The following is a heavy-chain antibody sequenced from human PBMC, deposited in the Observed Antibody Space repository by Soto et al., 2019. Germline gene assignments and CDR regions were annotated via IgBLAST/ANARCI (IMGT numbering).Heavy chain of an antibody. CDR3: ARVPLRKYYSAGSYQNCYSGMDV. J-gene: IGHJ6*02. V-gene: IGHV4-34*01. CDR1: GGSFNDDY. CDR2: INDSGST. D-gene: IGHD3-10*01. Sequence: PSETLSLTCAVEGGSFNDDYWSWVRQSPGKGLEWIGEINDSGSTKYNPSLKSRVTISVDRSKSQFSLNLSSVTAADTASYFCARVPLRKYYSAGSYQNCYSGMDVWAQGTMLTLSS.